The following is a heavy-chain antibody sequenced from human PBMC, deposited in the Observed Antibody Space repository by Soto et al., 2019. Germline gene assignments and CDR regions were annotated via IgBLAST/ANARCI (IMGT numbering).Heavy chain of an antibody. CDR1: GFTFSSYA. CDR3: AREGRPYCGGDCYSHFDY. V-gene: IGHV3-30-3*01. CDR2: ISYDGSNK. D-gene: IGHD2-21*02. J-gene: IGHJ4*02. Sequence: QVQLVESGGGVVQPGRSLRLSCAASGFTFSSYAMHWVRQAPGKGLERVAVISYDGSNKYYADSVKGRFTISRDNSKNTLYLQMNSLRAEDTAVYYCAREGRPYCGGDCYSHFDYWGQGTLVTVSS.